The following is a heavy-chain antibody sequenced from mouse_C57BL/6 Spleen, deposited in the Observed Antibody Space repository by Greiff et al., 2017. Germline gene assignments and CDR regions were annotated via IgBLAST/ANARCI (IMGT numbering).Heavy chain of an antibody. V-gene: IGHV1-80*01. CDR1: GYAFSSYW. Sequence: QVHVKQSGAELVKPGASVKISCKASGYAFSSYWMNWVKQRPGKGLEWIGQIYPGDGDTNYNGKFKGKATLTADKSSSTAYMQLSSLTSEDSAVYFCAKEGTSGRRDYWGQGTTLTVSS. J-gene: IGHJ2*01. D-gene: IGHD3-3*01. CDR3: AKEGTSGRRDY. CDR2: IYPGDGDT.